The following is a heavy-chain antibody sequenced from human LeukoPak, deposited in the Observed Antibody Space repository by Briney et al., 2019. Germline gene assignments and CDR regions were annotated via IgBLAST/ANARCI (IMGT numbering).Heavy chain of an antibody. CDR2: INQGGSDK. J-gene: IGHJ4*02. Sequence: GGSLRLSCAASGFTFSGHWMSWVRQATGKGLEWVANINQGGSDKYYVDSVKGRFTISRDNSKNTLYLQMNSLRAEDTAVYYCAKVSSPNTYYYDSSGYLDYWGQGTLVTVSS. V-gene: IGHV3-7*03. CDR3: AKVSSPNTYYYDSSGYLDY. CDR1: GFTFSGHW. D-gene: IGHD3-22*01.